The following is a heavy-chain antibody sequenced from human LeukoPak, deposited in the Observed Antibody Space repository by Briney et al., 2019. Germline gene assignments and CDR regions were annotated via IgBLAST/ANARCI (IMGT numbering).Heavy chain of an antibody. CDR1: GFTFSSYS. CDR3: ARDPPSRGTRYFDY. J-gene: IGHJ4*02. V-gene: IGHV3-21*01. D-gene: IGHD3-16*01. Sequence: PGGSLRLSCAASGFTFSSYSMSWVRQAPGKGLEWVSSISTSSSYIYYADSVKGRFTISRDNAKNSLYLQMNSLRAEDTAVYYCARDPPSRGTRYFDYWGQGILVTVSS. CDR2: ISTSSSYI.